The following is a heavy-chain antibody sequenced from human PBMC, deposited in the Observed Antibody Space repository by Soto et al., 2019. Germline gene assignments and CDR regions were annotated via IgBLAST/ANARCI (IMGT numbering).Heavy chain of an antibody. CDR3: AKRVEGFWSGYPYYMDV. Sequence: GGSLRLSCAASGFTFSSYAMSLVRQAPGKELEWVSAISGSGGSTYYADSVKGRFTISRDNSKNTLYLQMNSLRAEDTAVYYCAKRVEGFWSGYPYYMDVWGKGTTVTVSS. J-gene: IGHJ6*03. D-gene: IGHD3-3*01. CDR1: GFTFSSYA. V-gene: IGHV3-23*01. CDR2: ISGSGGST.